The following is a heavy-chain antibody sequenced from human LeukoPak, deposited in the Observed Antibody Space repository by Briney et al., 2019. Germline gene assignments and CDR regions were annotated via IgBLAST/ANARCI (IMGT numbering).Heavy chain of an antibody. CDR2: IYPGDSHV. CDR3: AISGPMIVVVIPDLSAFDI. Sequence: KSGESLKISCKGSGYSFTSYWIGWVRQMPGKGLEWMGIIYPGDSHVIYSPSFQGQVTISADKSISTAYLQWSSLKASDTAMYYCAISGPMIVVVIPDLSAFDIWGQGTMVTVSS. D-gene: IGHD3-22*01. V-gene: IGHV5-51*01. CDR1: GYSFTSYW. J-gene: IGHJ3*02.